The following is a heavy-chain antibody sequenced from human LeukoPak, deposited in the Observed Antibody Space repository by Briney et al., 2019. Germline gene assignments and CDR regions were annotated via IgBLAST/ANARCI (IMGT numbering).Heavy chain of an antibody. V-gene: IGHV3-15*01. CDR3: TTEGYSYGYGWYYFDY. Sequence: GGSLRLSCAASGIIISEFGMSWVRQAPGKGLEWVGRIKSKTDGGTTDYAAPVKGRFTISRDDSKNTLYLQMNSLKTEDTAVYYCTTEGYSYGYGWYYFDYWGQGTLVTVSS. CDR2: IKSKTDGGTT. J-gene: IGHJ4*02. D-gene: IGHD5-18*01. CDR1: GIIISEFG.